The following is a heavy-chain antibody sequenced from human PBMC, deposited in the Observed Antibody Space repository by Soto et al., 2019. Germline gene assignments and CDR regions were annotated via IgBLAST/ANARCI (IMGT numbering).Heavy chain of an antibody. J-gene: IGHJ4*02. CDR2: ISYDGSDK. Sequence: QEQLVESGGGVVLPGRSLRLSCAASGFTFNTFGMHWVRQAPGKGLEWVAVISYDGSDKYYSDSVRGRFTISRDNSMNXXXXXXNSLRTEDTAVYYCAKSPNFYCSSYHCYKYYFDYWGQGTLVTVSS. V-gene: IGHV3-30*18. CDR3: AKSPNFYCSSYHCYKYYFDY. D-gene: IGHD2-2*01. CDR1: GFTFNTFG.